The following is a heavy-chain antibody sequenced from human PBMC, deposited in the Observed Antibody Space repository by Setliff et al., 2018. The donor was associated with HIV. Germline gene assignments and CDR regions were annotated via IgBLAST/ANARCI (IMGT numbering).Heavy chain of an antibody. Sequence: ASVKVSCKASGYTFTSYAMHWVRQAPGQGLEWMGVINPSSGGTHYAQKFQGRVTMARDTSTTTVYMDLSSLTSEDTAVYFCVRDRGDATIFSWGHYFDYWGPGTQVTVSS. CDR3: VRDRGDATIFSWGHYFDY. V-gene: IGHV1-46*01. J-gene: IGHJ4*02. D-gene: IGHD3-3*01. CDR1: GYTFTSYA. CDR2: INPSSGGT.